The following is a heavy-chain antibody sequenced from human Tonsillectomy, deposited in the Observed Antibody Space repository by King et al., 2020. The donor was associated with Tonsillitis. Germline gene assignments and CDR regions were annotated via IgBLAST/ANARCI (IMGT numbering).Heavy chain of an antibody. CDR2: IYYSGST. J-gene: IGHJ4*02. CDR1: GGSISSGCYY. V-gene: IGHV4-31*03. CDR3: AGYSGYAAALDY. D-gene: IGHD5-12*01. Sequence: VQLQESGPGVVKPSQTLSLTCTVSGGSISSGCYYWSWLRPHPGKGVEWSGYIYYSGSTYYNPSLMSRVTITLDTSKNQFSLKLSSVTAADTAVYYCAGYSGYAAALDYCGQGTLVTASS.